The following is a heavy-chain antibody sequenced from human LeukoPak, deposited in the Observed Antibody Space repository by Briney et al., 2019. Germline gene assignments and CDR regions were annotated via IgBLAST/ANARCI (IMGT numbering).Heavy chain of an antibody. V-gene: IGHV3-30*03. CDR1: GFTFSSYG. CDR2: LSYDGSNK. J-gene: IGHJ3*02. CDR3: ATAGDDAFDI. Sequence: PGGSLRLSCAASGFTFSSYGMHWVRQAPGKGLEWVAVLSYDGSNKYYADSVKGRFTISRDNSKNTLYLQMNSLRAEDTAVYYCATAGDDAFDIWGQGTMVTVSS. D-gene: IGHD3-16*01.